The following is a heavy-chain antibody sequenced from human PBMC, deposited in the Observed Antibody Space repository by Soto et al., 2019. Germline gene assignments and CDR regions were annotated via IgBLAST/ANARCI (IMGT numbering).Heavy chain of an antibody. Sequence: GGSLRLSCAASGFTYINYAMSWVRQAPGKGLEWVSTIGTSGGTYYPDSVRGRFTISRDNSRNTLYLQMNSLRPEDTAVYYCAKRGPYYFDSWGQGTQVTVSS. CDR2: IGTSGGT. CDR1: GFTYINYA. CDR3: AKRGPYYFDS. V-gene: IGHV3-23*01. D-gene: IGHD3-10*01. J-gene: IGHJ4*02.